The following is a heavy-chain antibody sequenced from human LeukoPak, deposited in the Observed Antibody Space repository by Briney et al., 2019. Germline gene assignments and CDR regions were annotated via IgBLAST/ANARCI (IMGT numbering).Heavy chain of an antibody. CDR2: ISGYNGHT. CDR3: ARGFSANYYDY. V-gene: IGHV1-18*01. CDR1: GYTFTSYA. Sequence: ASVKVSCKTSGYTFTSYAISWVRQAPGQGLEWMGWISGYNGHTYSAQKFQGRLTMTTDTSTSIADMELRGLTSDDTAVFYCARGFSANYYDYWGQGTLVTVSS. J-gene: IGHJ4*02. D-gene: IGHD1-26*01.